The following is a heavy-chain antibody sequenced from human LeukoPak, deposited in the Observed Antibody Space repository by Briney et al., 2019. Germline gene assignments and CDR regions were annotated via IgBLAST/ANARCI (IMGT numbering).Heavy chain of an antibody. CDR3: ARDASGYALYFDY. CDR2: IKQDGSEK. V-gene: IGHV3-7*01. J-gene: IGHJ4*02. CDR1: GFTFSTYW. D-gene: IGHD5-12*01. Sequence: GGSLRLFCAASGFTFSTYWMSWVRQAPGKGLEWVANIKQDGSEKYYVDSVKGRFTISRDNAKKSLYLQMNSLRAEDTAVYYCARDASGYALYFDYWGQGTLVTVSS.